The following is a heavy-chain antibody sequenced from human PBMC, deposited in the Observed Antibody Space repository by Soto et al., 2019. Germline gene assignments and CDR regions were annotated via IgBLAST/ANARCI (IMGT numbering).Heavy chain of an antibody. D-gene: IGHD6-6*01. CDR2: IYYSGST. V-gene: IGHV4-59*11. Sequence: QVQPQESGPGLVKPSETLSLTCSVSGGSTSSHYWSWFRQPPGKGLEWIGYIYYSGSTNYNPSLRSRVTISIDTSKNQFSLKLSSVTAADTAVYYCARVVQLVRPYYMDVWGKGTTVTVSS. CDR3: ARVVQLVRPYYMDV. CDR1: GGSTSSHY. J-gene: IGHJ6*03.